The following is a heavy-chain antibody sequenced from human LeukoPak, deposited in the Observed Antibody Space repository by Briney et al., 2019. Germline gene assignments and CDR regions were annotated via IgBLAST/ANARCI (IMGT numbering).Heavy chain of an antibody. Sequence: GGSLRLSCAVSGFIFDEYAMHWVRQAPGKGLEWVSGISWNSGSIGYADSVKGRFTISRDNAKNSLYLQMNSLRAEDTALYYCVKDIGSSGHYNGMDVWGQGTTVTVSS. CDR2: ISWNSGSI. CDR3: VKDIGSSGHYNGMDV. CDR1: GFIFDEYA. J-gene: IGHJ6*02. D-gene: IGHD6-13*01. V-gene: IGHV3-9*01.